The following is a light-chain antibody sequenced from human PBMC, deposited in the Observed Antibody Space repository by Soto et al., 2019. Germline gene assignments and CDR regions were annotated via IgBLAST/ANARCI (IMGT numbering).Light chain of an antibody. CDR2: KND. Sequence: QSVLPQPPSASGTPGQRVTISCSGSSSNIGKNNVYWYQQFPGMAPRLLIYKNDQRPSGVPDRFSGSKSGTSASLAISGLRSEDDTDYYCAAWDDNLSGWLFGGGTKLTVL. CDR3: AAWDDNLSGWL. CDR1: SSNIGKNN. J-gene: IGLJ3*02. V-gene: IGLV1-47*01.